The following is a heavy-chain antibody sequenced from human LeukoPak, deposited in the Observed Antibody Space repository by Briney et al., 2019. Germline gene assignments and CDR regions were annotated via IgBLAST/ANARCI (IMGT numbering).Heavy chain of an antibody. J-gene: IGHJ3*02. D-gene: IGHD3-10*01. V-gene: IGHV4-39*01. CDR3: ARTIVPERVDGSGSFSVAFDI. Sequence: SETLSLTCTVSGGSISSSSHFWGWIRQPPGKGLEWIGSIFYSGTTYYSPSLNSRVTMSVDTSKNQFSLKLTSVTAADTAVYYCARTIVPERVDGSGSFSVAFDIWGQGTMVTVSS. CDR1: GGSISSSSHF. CDR2: IFYSGTT.